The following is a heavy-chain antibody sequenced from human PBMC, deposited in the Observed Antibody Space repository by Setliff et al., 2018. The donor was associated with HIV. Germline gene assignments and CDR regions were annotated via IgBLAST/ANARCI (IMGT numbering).Heavy chain of an antibody. V-gene: IGHV4-39*07. D-gene: IGHD3-22*01. CDR1: GGSIRSSTYY. Sequence: SETLSLTCTVSGGSIRSSTYYWGWIRQSPGKGLEWIGSLHYSGNTYYNSSLKSRVTISLDTSKNQFSLKLNSVTAADTAVYYCARDMTYYFDSSGSFGWFDPWGQGTLVNVSS. CDR2: LHYSGNT. J-gene: IGHJ5*02. CDR3: ARDMTYYFDSSGSFGWFDP.